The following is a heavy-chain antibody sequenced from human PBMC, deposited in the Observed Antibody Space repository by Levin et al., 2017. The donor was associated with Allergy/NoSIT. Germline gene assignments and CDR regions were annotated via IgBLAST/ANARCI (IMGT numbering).Heavy chain of an antibody. CDR3: AKYAEREPHFDY. J-gene: IGHJ4*02. V-gene: IGHV3-23*01. CDR1: GFTFSSYA. Sequence: GESLKISCAASGFTFSSYAMSWVRQAPGKGLEWVSAISGSGGSTYYADSVKGRFTISRDNSKNTLYLQMNSLRAEDTAVYYCAKYAEREPHFDYWGQGTLVTVSS. D-gene: IGHD1-26*01. CDR2: ISGSGGST.